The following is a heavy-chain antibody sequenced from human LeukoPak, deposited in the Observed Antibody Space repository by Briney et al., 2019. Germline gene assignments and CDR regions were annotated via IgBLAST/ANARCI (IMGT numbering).Heavy chain of an antibody. J-gene: IGHJ1*01. CDR1: GFAFRRYW. V-gene: IGHV3-74*03. Sequence: AGSLRLSCYASGFAFRRYWMQWLRQVPGKGRQWVSRLNEDGRTKTYEDSVQGRVAISRDNNKNTLYLVMYSLRVDDKALYFCARDLGGRAGSWGQGTLVTVSS. CDR2: LNEDGRTK. CDR3: ARDLGGRAGS. D-gene: IGHD1-26*01.